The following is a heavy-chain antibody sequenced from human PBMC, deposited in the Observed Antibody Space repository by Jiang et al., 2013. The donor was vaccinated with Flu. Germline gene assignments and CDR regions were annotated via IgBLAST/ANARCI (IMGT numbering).Heavy chain of an antibody. CDR1: GFTFSTFA. CDR2: ISYDASKK. CDR3: ANTAYCTTTSCSPFDY. V-gene: IGHV3-30*01. Sequence: QLVESGGGVVQPGRSLRLSCAASGFTFSTFAMHWVRQAPGKGLEWVAVISYDASKKYYADSVKGRFTISRDNSENTLYLQMNSLRGEDTAVYYCANTAYCTTTSCSPFDYWGQGAQVTVSS. J-gene: IGHJ4*02. D-gene: IGHD2-2*01.